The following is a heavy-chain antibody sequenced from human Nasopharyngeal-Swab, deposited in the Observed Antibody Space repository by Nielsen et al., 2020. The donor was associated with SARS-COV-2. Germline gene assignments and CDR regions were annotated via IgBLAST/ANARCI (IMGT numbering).Heavy chain of an antibody. CDR3: ARGYQLIRGFDY. D-gene: IGHD2-2*01. J-gene: IGHJ4*02. CDR2: VHWDDEK. V-gene: IGHV2-5*02. Sequence: WIRQPPGKALEWLALVHWDDEKRYSPSLKSRLTITKDTSKNQVVLTMTNVDPMDTATYYCARGYQLIRGFDYWGQGTLVTVSS.